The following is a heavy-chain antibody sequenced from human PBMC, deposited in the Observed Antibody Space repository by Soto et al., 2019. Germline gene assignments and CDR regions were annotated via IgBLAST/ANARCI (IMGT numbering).Heavy chain of an antibody. V-gene: IGHV3-23*01. D-gene: IGHD6-19*01. CDR2: ISGSGGST. J-gene: IGHJ4*02. CDR1: GFTFSSYA. CDR3: ASRSSGWYFDY. Sequence: EVQLLESGGGLVQPGVSLRLSCAASGFTFSSYAMSWVRQAPGKGLEWVSVISGSGGSTYYSDSVKGRFTISRDNSKNTLYLQMKSLRAEDTAVYYCASRSSGWYFDYWRQGRLVTVS.